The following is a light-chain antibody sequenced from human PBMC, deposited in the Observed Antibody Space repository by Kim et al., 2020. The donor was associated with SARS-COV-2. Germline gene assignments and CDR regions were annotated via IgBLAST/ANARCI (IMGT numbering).Light chain of an antibody. J-gene: IGLJ2*01. CDR1: VVTKKY. Sequence: VSPGQKARITGSGGVVTKKYARWFQQKPGQAPVVVIYKDNERPSGIPERFSGSRSGTTVTLTISGAQVEDEADYYCYTATDNNQGVFGGGTQLTVL. V-gene: IGLV3-27*01. CDR3: YTATDNNQGV. CDR2: KDN.